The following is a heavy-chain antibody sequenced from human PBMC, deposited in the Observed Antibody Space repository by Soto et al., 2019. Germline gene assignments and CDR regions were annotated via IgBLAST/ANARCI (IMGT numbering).Heavy chain of an antibody. CDR1: GYTFTSYY. CDR3: ARDLYTRSGWYCDYYYYCGMDV. D-gene: IGHD6-19*01. J-gene: IGHJ6*02. V-gene: IGHV1-46*01. Sequence: QVQLVQSGAEVKKPGASVKVSCKASGYTFTSYYMHWVRQAPGQGLEWMGIINPSGGSTSYAQKIQGSVTMARDTSTSTVYLEPSRLRSEDSAVYYCARDLYTRSGWYCDYYYYCGMDVWGQGTTVAVSS. CDR2: INPSGGST.